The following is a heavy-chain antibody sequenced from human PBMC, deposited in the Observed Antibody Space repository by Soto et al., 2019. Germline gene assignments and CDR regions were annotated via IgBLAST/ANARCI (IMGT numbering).Heavy chain of an antibody. CDR3: TRDLTGYAMDV. J-gene: IGHJ6*02. D-gene: IGHD2-2*01. V-gene: IGHV3-48*03. CDR2: ISLNLQTI. CDR1: GFTFSSHS. Sequence: PVGSLRLSCAASGFTFSSHSMNWVRQAPGKGLEWASYISLNLQTIYYADSVKGRFTISRDNAKNSLYLQMNTLRAEDTAVYYCTRDLTGYAMDVWGQGTTVTVSS.